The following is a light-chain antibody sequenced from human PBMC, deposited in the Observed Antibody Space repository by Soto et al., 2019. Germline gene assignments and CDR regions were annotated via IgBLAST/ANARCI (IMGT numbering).Light chain of an antibody. CDR2: AAS. Sequence: DIQMTQSPSPLSASVGDRVTITCRASQPINRLLAWYQQKPGKAPKLLIYAASSLHTGVPLRFSGSGSGTDFSLTISSLQPEDVATSYCKQSKSCPLTFGGGTKVDIK. CDR1: QPINRL. J-gene: IGKJ4*01. CDR3: KQSKSCPLT. V-gene: IGKV1-12*01.